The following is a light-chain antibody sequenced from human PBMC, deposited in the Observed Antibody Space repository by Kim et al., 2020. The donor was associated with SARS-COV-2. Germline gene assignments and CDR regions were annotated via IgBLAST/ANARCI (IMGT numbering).Light chain of an antibody. CDR1: NSNIGVNT. CDR2: RNN. J-gene: IGLJ3*02. V-gene: IGLV1-44*01. CDR3: ATWDDSLNAWV. Sequence: QRVTISWSGSNSNIGVNTVNWYQQFPGTAPKLLIYRNNQRPSGVPDRFSGSKSGTSASRALSGLLSEDEADYYCATWDDSLNAWVFGGGTQLTVL.